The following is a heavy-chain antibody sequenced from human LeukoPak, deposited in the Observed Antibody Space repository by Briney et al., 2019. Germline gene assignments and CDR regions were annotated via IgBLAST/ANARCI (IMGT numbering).Heavy chain of an antibody. CDR3: ARDSGTTVGYFDY. V-gene: IGHV3-74*01. CDR1: AFTFSSYW. Sequence: AGGSLRLSCAASAFTFSSYWMHWVRQAPGKGLVWVSHINNDGSSTSYADSVKGRFTISRDNSKNTLYLQMNSLRAEDTAVYYCARDSGTTVGYFDYWGQGTLVTVSS. D-gene: IGHD4-23*01. CDR2: INNDGSST. J-gene: IGHJ4*02.